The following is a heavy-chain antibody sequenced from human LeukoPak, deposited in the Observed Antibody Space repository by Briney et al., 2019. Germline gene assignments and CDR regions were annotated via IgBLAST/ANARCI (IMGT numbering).Heavy chain of an antibody. D-gene: IGHD3-16*01. Sequence: SEMLSLTCTVSGGSISSYYWSWSRQPPGKGLEWIGYIYYSGSTNYNPSLKSRVTISVDTSKNQFSLKLSSVTAADTAVYYCARVSPGDRHFDYWVQGTLATVTS. CDR1: GGSISSYY. CDR2: IYYSGST. CDR3: ARVSPGDRHFDY. J-gene: IGHJ4*02. V-gene: IGHV4-59*01.